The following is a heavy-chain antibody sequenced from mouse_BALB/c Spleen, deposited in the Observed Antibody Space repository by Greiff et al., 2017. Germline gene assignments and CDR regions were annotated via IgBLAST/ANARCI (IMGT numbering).Heavy chain of an antibody. CDR2: IRNKANGYTT. J-gene: IGHJ3*01. D-gene: IGHD1-1*01. CDR3: ARAYYYGSSGFAY. Sequence: EVQLVESGGGLVQPGGSLRLSCATSGFTFTDYYMSWVRQPPGKALEWLGFIRNKANGYTTEYSASVKGRFTISRDNSQSILYLQMNTLRAEDSATYYCARAYYYGSSGFAYWGQGTLVTVSA. V-gene: IGHV7-3*02. CDR1: GFTFTDYY.